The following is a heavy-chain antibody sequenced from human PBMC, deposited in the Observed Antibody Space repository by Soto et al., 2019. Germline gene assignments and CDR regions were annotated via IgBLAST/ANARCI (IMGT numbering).Heavy chain of an antibody. D-gene: IGHD1-26*01. V-gene: IGHV1-69*01. Sequence: QVQLVQSGAAVKKPGSSVKVSCKASGGTFSSYAISWVRQAPGQGLEWMGGIIPIFGTANYAQKFQGRVTITADESTSTAYMELRSLRSEDTAVYYCASEYSGSYYNLVWFDPWGQGTLVTVSS. CDR1: GGTFSSYA. CDR2: IIPIFGTA. J-gene: IGHJ5*02. CDR3: ASEYSGSYYNLVWFDP.